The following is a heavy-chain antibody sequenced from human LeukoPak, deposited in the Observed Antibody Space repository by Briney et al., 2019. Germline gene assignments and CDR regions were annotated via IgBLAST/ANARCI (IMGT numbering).Heavy chain of an antibody. J-gene: IGHJ4*02. CDR1: GGSISSSSYS. Sequence: SETLSLTCTVSGGSISSSSYSWGWIRQPPGKGLEWMGSIYYSGSTYYNPSLKSRVTISVDTSKNQFSLKLSSVTAADTAVYYCARRRGGPDGDYFDYWGQGTLVTVSS. CDR2: IYYSGST. D-gene: IGHD1-14*01. CDR3: ARRRGGPDGDYFDY. V-gene: IGHV4-39*07.